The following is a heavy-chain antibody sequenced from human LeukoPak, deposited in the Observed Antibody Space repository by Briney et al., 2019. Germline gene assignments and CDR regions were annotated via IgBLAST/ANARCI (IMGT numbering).Heavy chain of an antibody. J-gene: IGHJ6*03. D-gene: IGHD3-10*01. V-gene: IGHV4-61*02. CDR1: GGSISSGSYY. CDR2: IYTSGST. CDR3: ARDGARGYGSRYFYYMDV. Sequence: SETLSLTCTVSGGSISSGSYYWSWIRQPAGKGLEWIGRIYTSGSTNYNPSLKSRVTISVDTSKNQFSLKLSSVTAADTAVYYCARDGARGYGSRYFYYMDVWGKGTTVTVSS.